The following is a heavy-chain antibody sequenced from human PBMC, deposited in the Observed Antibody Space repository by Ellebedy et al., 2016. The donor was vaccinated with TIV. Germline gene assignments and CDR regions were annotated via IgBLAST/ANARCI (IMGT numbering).Heavy chain of an antibody. CDR2: LNSDGSST. CDR1: GFTFYQYT. CDR3: ARNRYCSGGDCYALGY. Sequence: PGGSLRLSCAASGFTFYQYTMHWVRRAPGKGLVWVSRLNSDGSSTTYADSVKGRFTISRDNAKNTLYLQMNSLRAEDTAVYYCARNRYCSGGDCYALGYWGQGTLVIVSS. J-gene: IGHJ4*02. D-gene: IGHD2-15*01. V-gene: IGHV3-74*01.